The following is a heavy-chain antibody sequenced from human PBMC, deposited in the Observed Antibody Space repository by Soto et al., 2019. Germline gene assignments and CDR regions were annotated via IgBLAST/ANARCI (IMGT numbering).Heavy chain of an antibody. CDR2: ISAYNGNT. Sequence: GASVKVSWKAAGYTFTSYGISWGRQAPGQGLEWMGWISAYNGNTNYAQKLQGRVTMTTDTSTSTAYMELRSLRSDDTAVYYCARESCSGGSCYPTDDAFDIWGQGTMVTVSS. CDR3: ARESCSGGSCYPTDDAFDI. J-gene: IGHJ3*02. CDR1: GYTFTSYG. D-gene: IGHD2-15*01. V-gene: IGHV1-18*01.